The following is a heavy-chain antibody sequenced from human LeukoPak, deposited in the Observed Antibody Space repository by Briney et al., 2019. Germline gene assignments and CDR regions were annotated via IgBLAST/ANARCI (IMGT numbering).Heavy chain of an antibody. D-gene: IGHD3-10*01. V-gene: IGHV3-74*01. CDR2: IDYDGTTM. Sequence: PGGSLRLSCAASGFTFSSHFMHWVRQVPGGGLAWVSRIDYDGTTMVYADSVRGRFTISRDNSKNTLYLQMNSLRAEDTAVYYCAKGFWDYGSGSENWFDPWGQGTLVTVSS. CDR3: AKGFWDYGSGSENWFDP. J-gene: IGHJ5*02. CDR1: GFTFSSHF.